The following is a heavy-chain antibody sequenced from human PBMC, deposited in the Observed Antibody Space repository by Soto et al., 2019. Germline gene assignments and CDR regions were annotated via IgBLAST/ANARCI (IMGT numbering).Heavy chain of an antibody. CDR2: IWYDGSKK. J-gene: IGHJ4*02. V-gene: IGHV3-33*01. CDR1: GFTFSSYG. CDR3: ARGYGADSGIFDY. Sequence: QVQLVESGGGVVQPGRSLRLSCAASGFTFSSYGIHWVRQAPGKGLEWVAVIWYDGSKKYYADSVKGRFTISRDNSENTLYLQMNSLRGEDTPVYYCARGYGADSGIFDYWGQGTLVTVSS. D-gene: IGHD2-21*02.